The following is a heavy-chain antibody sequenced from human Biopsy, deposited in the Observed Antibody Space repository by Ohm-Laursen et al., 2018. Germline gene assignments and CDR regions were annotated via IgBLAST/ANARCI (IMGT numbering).Heavy chain of an antibody. CDR1: GYTFTSYG. Sequence: SVKVSCKASGYTFTSYGIDWVRQAPGQGLEWMGWISTYNGDTNYAQRFQGRVTMTTDTSTSTAYMELRGLTSDDTAVYYCARDDYYYDLDVWGQGTTVTVS. V-gene: IGHV1-18*01. J-gene: IGHJ6*02. CDR2: ISTYNGDT. CDR3: ARDDYYYDLDV.